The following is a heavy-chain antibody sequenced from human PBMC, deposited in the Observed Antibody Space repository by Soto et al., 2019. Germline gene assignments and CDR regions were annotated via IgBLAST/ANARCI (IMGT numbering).Heavy chain of an antibody. V-gene: IGHV4-39*07. Sequence: SETLSLTCTVSGDSISSSNSCWGWVRQSPGEGLDWIGTICYSGSTYYNASLKSRVTIFGDTSKNQFSLKLSSVTAADTAVYYCARVNSNYFDPWGQGTLVTVS. CDR3: ARVNSNYFDP. CDR2: ICYSGST. CDR1: GDSISSSNSC. J-gene: IGHJ5*02. D-gene: IGHD1-7*01.